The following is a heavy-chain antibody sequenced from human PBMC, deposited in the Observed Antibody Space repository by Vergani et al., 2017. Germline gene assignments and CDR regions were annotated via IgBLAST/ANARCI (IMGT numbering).Heavy chain of an antibody. CDR2: ISGPGLST. CDR3: ARGDYYDNIGYWGGY. V-gene: IGHV3-23*01. D-gene: IGHD3-22*01. Sequence: EVQLLESGGDLVQPGGSLRLSCAASGFTFSNSAVSWVRQAPGKGLAWVSSISGPGLSTYYADSVKGRFSISRDNSTNTVFLQMHSLRAEDTAIYYCARGDYYDNIGYWGGYWGQGTLVTVSS. CDR1: GFTFSNSA. J-gene: IGHJ4*02.